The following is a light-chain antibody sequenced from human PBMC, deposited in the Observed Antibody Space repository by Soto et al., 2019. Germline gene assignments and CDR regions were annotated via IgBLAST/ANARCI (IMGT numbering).Light chain of an antibody. CDR3: QQYEAVVT. Sequence: EIVMTQSPATLSVSPGARAPLSCRASQSVSILLAWYQQKPGQAPRLLIHGATTRATGIPARFSGSGSGTDFTLTISRLEPEDVAVYYCQQYEAVVTFGQGTKVDIK. V-gene: IGKV3-15*01. CDR2: GAT. J-gene: IGKJ1*01. CDR1: QSVSIL.